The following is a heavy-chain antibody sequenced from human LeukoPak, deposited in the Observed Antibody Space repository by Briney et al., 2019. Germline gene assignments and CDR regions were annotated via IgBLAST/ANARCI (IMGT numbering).Heavy chain of an antibody. CDR2: ISSSGTYI. Sequence: GGSLRLSCAASGFSFRTSAMNWVRQAPGQGLEWVSSISSSGTYIYHADSVKGRFTISRDNAKNSLYLQMNSLRAEDTAVYYCARGTTVVTPTHFDYWGQGTLVTVSS. J-gene: IGHJ4*02. D-gene: IGHD4-23*01. CDR3: ARGTTVVTPTHFDY. CDR1: GFSFRTSA. V-gene: IGHV3-21*01.